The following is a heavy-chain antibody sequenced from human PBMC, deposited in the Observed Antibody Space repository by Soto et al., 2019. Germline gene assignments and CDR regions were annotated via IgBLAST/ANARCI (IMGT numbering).Heavy chain of an antibody. V-gene: IGHV6-1*01. CDR2: TYYRSKWYY. J-gene: IGHJ4*01. Sequence: PSQTLSLTCVITGDSVSSNSAGWSWVRQSPSRGLEWLGRTYYRSKWYYEYAVSVRGRITINPDTSKDQYSLQLNSVTPEDTAVYFCARGEQYSGRIFDYWGQGTLVTVPQ. CDR3: ARGEQYSGRIFDY. D-gene: IGHD1-26*01. CDR1: GDSVSSNSAG.